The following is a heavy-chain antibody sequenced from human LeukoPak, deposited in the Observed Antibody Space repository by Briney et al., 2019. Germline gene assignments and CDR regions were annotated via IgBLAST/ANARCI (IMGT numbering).Heavy chain of an antibody. Sequence: SETLSLTCAVYGGSFNNYFWTWIRQPPGKGLEWIGEIIHSGSTNYNPSLKSRVTISVDTSKNQFSLNLTSLTAADTAVYYCARQNYYDSSGQNWLDPWGQGTLVTVSS. CDR1: GGSFNNYF. J-gene: IGHJ5*02. D-gene: IGHD3-22*01. V-gene: IGHV4-34*12. CDR2: IIHSGST. CDR3: ARQNYYDSSGQNWLDP.